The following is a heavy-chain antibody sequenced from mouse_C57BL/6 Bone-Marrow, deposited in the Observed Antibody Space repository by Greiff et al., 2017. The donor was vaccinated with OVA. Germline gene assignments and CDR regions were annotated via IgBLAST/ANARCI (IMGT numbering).Heavy chain of an antibody. J-gene: IGHJ2*01. D-gene: IGHD2-3*01. CDR3: ARVYDGYPHYFDY. CDR1: GFTFSSYA. V-gene: IGHV5-4*03. CDR2: ISDGGSYT. Sequence: EVKLVESGGGLVKPGGSLKLSCAASGFTFSSYAMSWVRQTPEKRLEWVATISDGGSYTYYPDNVKGRFTISRDNAKNNLYLQMSHLKSEDTAMYYCARVYDGYPHYFDYWGQGTTLTVSS.